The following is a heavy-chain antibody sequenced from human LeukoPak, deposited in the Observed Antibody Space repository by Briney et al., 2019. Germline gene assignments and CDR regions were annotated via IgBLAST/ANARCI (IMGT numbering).Heavy chain of an antibody. CDR1: GFIFSSYS. CDR3: ARVSYYDFDY. CDR2: ISSSSRTI. Sequence: GGSLRLSCAASGFIFSSYSMNWVRQAPGKGLEWVSYISSSSRTIYYADSVKGRFTISRDHAKNSLYLQMNSLRAEDTDVYYCARVSYYDFDYWGQGTLVTVSS. V-gene: IGHV3-48*04. J-gene: IGHJ4*02. D-gene: IGHD3-3*01.